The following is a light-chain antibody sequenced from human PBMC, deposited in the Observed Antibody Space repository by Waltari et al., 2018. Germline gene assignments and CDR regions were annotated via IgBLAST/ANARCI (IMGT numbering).Light chain of an antibody. J-gene: IGKJ1*01. CDR3: QQYNSSST. CDR2: KAS. V-gene: IGKV1-5*03. CDR1: QSFITW. Sequence: IQMTQSPSTLSASVGDRVTITCRASQSFITWLALYQHKPGKAPKLLIYKASILQSGVPSRFSGSGFGTEVTLTISSLQPDDFATYYCQQYNSSSTFGQGTKVEIK.